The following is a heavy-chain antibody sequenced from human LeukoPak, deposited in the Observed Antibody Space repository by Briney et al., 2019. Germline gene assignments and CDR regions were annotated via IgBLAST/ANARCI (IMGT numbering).Heavy chain of an antibody. D-gene: IGHD3-10*01. CDR3: ASPNTMVRGVIITDDAFDI. V-gene: IGHV3-11*01. J-gene: IGHJ3*02. CDR1: GFTFSDYY. Sequence: GGSLRLSCAASGFTFSDYYMSWIRQAPGKGLEWVSYISSSGSTIYYAASVKGRFTISRDNTKNSPYLQMNSLRAEDTAVYYCASPNTMVRGVIITDDAFDIWGQGTMVTVSS. CDR2: ISSSGSTI.